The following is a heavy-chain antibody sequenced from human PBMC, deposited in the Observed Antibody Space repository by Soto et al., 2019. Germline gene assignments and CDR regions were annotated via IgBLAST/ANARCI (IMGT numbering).Heavy chain of an antibody. CDR3: ARDGRWGDCSSTSCDGYYFDY. CDR1: GFTFSSYS. V-gene: IGHV3-48*01. J-gene: IGHJ4*02. Sequence: GGSLRLSCAASGFTFSSYSMNWVRQAPGKGLEWVSCISSSSSTIYYADSVKGRFTISRDNAKNSLHLQMNSLRAEDTAVYYCARDGRWGDCSSTSCDGYYFDYWGQGTLVTVSS. D-gene: IGHD2-2*01. CDR2: ISSSSSTI.